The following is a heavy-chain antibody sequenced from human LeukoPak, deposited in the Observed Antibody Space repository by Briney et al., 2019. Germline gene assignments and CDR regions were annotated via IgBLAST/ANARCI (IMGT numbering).Heavy chain of an antibody. CDR2: ISDDGSEK. Sequence: GGSLRLSCATSGFIFSAYGLHWVRQAPGKGPEWVADISDDGSEKFYADSVRGRFIISRDNSKNTLYLQMKSLRAEDTAVYYCAKGGGYEAQYYYYYLDVWGKGTTVTISS. D-gene: IGHD5-12*01. J-gene: IGHJ6*03. CDR3: AKGGGYEAQYYYYYLDV. V-gene: IGHV3-30*18. CDR1: GFIFSAYG.